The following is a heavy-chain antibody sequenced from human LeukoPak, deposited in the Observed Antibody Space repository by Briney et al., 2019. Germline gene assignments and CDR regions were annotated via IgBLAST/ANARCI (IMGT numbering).Heavy chain of an antibody. D-gene: IGHD6-19*01. Sequence: GGSLRLSCAAPGFKFRNYAMSWVRQAPGKGLEWVSSMSGSGCSTYYADSVKGWFTISRDNSKNTLYLQMDNLRAEDTALYYCAKNQGQWLVPVDYWGQGTLVTVSS. CDR1: GFKFRNYA. CDR2: MSGSGCST. CDR3: AKNQGQWLVPVDY. J-gene: IGHJ4*02. V-gene: IGHV3-23*01.